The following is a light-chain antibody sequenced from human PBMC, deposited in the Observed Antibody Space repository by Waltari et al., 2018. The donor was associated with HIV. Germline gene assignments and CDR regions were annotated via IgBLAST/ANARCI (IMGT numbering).Light chain of an antibody. J-gene: IGLJ2*01. CDR2: EVT. CDR3: TSYAGNNRL. CDR1: SSDVG. Sequence: QSALTQPPSASGSPGQSVTISCTGTSSDVGVSWYQHHPGKAPKLIIYEVTKRPSGVPDRFSGSKSANTASLTVSGLQAEDEADYYCTSYAGNNRLFGGGTKVTVL. V-gene: IGLV2-8*01.